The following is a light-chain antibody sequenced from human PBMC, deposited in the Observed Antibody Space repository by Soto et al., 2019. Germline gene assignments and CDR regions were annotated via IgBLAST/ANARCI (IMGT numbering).Light chain of an antibody. CDR1: GSDVGTYDF. J-gene: IGLJ1*01. V-gene: IGLV2-11*01. CDR2: DVS. CDR3: CLYAVTVYV. Sequence: QSVLTLPRSVSGSPGQSVTISCTGTGSDVGTYDFVSWYQQHPGKAPRLMIFDVSERPSGVPDRFSGSKSGNTASLTISGLQAEDEADYYCCLYAVTVYVFGTGNKVAVL.